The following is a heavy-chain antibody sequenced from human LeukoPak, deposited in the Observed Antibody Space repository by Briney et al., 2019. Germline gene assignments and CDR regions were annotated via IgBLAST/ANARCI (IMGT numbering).Heavy chain of an antibody. J-gene: IGHJ3*02. CDR1: GGTFSTYA. V-gene: IGHV1-69*06. CDR3: ARGKLLDTFDI. CDR2: IVPIFGKP. Sequence: GASVKVSCKASGGTFSTYAISWVRQAPGQGLEWMGGIVPIFGKPSYAQKFQGRVTITADKSTSTVYMELSSLRSDDKAVYYCARGKLLDTFDIWGQGTMVAVSS. D-gene: IGHD3-10*01.